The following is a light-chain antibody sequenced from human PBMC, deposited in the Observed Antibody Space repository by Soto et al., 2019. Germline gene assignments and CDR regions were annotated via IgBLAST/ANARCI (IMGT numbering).Light chain of an antibody. CDR3: QQYTSYSRA. J-gene: IGKJ1*01. CDR2: DAS. Sequence: DIQMTQSPSTLSASVGDRLTITCRASQSISHFLAWYQQKPGKAPKLLIYDASNLASGVPSRFSGSGSGTDFTLTISSLQPDDFATYYCQQYTSYSRAFGQGTKVDI. V-gene: IGKV1-5*01. CDR1: QSISHF.